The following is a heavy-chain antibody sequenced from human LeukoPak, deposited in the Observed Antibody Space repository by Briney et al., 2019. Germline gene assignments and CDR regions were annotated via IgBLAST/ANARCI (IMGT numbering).Heavy chain of an antibody. Sequence: SESLSLTCVLYGGSLTGYYWSWIRQPPGKGLGWVGEINNSGSTNYNPSLKSRVTISVDTSKNQFSLKLTSVTAADTAMYYCARHRTVARGCYEFVYWGQGTLVTVSS. V-gene: IGHV4-34*01. CDR1: GGSLTGYY. J-gene: IGHJ4*02. CDR3: ARHRTVARGCYEFVY. CDR2: INNSGST. D-gene: IGHD6-19*01.